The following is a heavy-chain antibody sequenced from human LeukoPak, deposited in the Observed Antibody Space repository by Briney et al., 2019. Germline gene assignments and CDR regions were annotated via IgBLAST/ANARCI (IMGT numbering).Heavy chain of an antibody. Sequence: GGSLRLSCAASGFTFSSYAMSWVRQAPVKELEWVSAISGSGGSTYYAGSVKGRFTISRDNSKNTLYLQMNSLRAEDTAVYYCAKDRKWLVSGYWGQGTLVTVSS. V-gene: IGHV3-23*01. CDR2: ISGSGGST. CDR3: AKDRKWLVSGY. CDR1: GFTFSSYA. J-gene: IGHJ4*02. D-gene: IGHD6-19*01.